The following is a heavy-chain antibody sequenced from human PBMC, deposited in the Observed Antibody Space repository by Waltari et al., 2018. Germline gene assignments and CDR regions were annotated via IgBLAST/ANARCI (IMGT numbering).Heavy chain of an antibody. CDR3: VRDGGRLYGPENFHGIDS. CDR1: GDSISRYY. CDR2: IYSGGTT. J-gene: IGHJ4*02. Sequence: QVVLLESGPGLVKPSETLSLTCTVSGDSISRYYWGWVRQPAEKTLEWIGRIYSGGTTHYNPSLKRRVTLSVDRSQNQVSLRLTSVTAADTAMYYCVRDGGRLYGPENFHGIDSWGQGTLVTGSS. V-gene: IGHV4-4*07. D-gene: IGHD3-10*01.